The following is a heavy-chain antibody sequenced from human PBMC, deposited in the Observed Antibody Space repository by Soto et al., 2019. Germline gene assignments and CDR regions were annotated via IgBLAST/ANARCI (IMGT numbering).Heavy chain of an antibody. V-gene: IGHV4-31*03. Sequence: QVQLQKSGPGLVKPSQTLSLTCTVSGGSISSGGYYWSWIRQHPGKGLEWIGYIYYSGSTYYNPSLKSRVTISVDTSKNQFSLKLSSVTAADTAVYYCARARGITFGGVIADYFDYWGQGTLVTVSS. D-gene: IGHD3-16*02. CDR3: ARARGITFGGVIADYFDY. J-gene: IGHJ4*02. CDR1: GGSISSGGYY. CDR2: IYYSGST.